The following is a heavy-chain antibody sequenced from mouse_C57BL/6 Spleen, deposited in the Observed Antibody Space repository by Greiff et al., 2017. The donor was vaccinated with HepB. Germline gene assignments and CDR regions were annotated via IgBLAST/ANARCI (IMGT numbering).Heavy chain of an antibody. V-gene: IGHV1-82*01. J-gene: IGHJ1*03. CDR1: GYAFSSSW. CDR3: ARSSYYSKDWYFDV. Sequence: QVQLQQSGPELVKPGASVKISCKASGYAFSSSWMNWVKQRPGKGLEWIGRIYPGDGDTNYNGKFKGKATLTADKSSSTAYMQLSSLTSEDSAVYFCARSSYYSKDWYFDVWGTGTTVTVSS. CDR2: IYPGDGDT. D-gene: IGHD2-5*01.